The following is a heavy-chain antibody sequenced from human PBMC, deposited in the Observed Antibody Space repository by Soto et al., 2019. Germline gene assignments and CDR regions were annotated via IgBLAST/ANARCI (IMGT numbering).Heavy chain of an antibody. V-gene: IGHV4-4*07. J-gene: IGHJ6*02. CDR2: IRPGGNT. CDR3: ARRLRSSWSLFYYYGMDV. Sequence: PSETLSLTCTDYCGSVSDYYWSWVQQPAGKGLEWIGRIRPGGNTNYSPSLMSRVTMSVDTSRNQFSLKLSSVTAADTAVYYCARRLRSSWSLFYYYGMDVWGQGTTVTVSS. CDR1: CGSVSDYY. D-gene: IGHD6-13*01.